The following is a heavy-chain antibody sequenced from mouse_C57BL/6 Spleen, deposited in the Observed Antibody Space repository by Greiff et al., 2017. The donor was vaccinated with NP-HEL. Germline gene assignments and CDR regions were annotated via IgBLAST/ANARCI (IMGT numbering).Heavy chain of an antibody. V-gene: IGHV1-52*01. CDR3: ARQDDYWFAY. CDR1: GYTFTSYW. CDR2: IDPSDSET. D-gene: IGHD2-4*01. Sequence: QVQLQQPRAELVRPGSSVKLSCKASGYTFTSYWMHWVKQRPIQGLEWIGNIDPSDSETHYNQKFKDKATLTVDKSSSTAYMQLSSLTSEDSAVYYCARQDDYWFAYWGQGTLVTVSA. J-gene: IGHJ3*01.